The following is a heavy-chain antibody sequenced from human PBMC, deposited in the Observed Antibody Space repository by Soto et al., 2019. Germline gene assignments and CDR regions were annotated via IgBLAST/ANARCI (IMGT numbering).Heavy chain of an antibody. CDR1: GFTFSSYA. J-gene: IGHJ1*01. CDR2: ISYDGSNK. Sequence: QVQLVESGGGVVQPGRSLRLSCAASGFTFSSYAMHWVRQAPGKGLEWVAVISYDGSNKYYADSVKGRFTISRDNSKNTVSLQMNSVRAEDAAVYYCARGGGYGGDSGGYFQHWGQGTLVTVSS. V-gene: IGHV3-30-3*01. D-gene: IGHD2-21*02. CDR3: ARGGGYGGDSGGYFQH.